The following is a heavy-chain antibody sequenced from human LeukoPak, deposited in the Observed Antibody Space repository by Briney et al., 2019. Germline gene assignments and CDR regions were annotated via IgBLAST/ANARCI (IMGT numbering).Heavy chain of an antibody. J-gene: IGHJ4*02. V-gene: IGHV4-39*07. CDR1: GDSISSSSYF. D-gene: IGHD5-24*01. Sequence: SETLSLTCTVSGDSISSSSYFWGWIRQSPGKGLEWIASIYYSGNTYYNPSLESRVTISVDTSKNQFSLKLSSVTAADTAVYYCASLEMATSNPPFDYWGQGTLVTVSS. CDR3: ASLEMATSNPPFDY. CDR2: IYYSGNT.